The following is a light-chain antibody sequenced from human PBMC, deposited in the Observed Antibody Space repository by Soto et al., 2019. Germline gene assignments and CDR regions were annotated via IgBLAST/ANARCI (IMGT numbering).Light chain of an antibody. J-gene: IGLJ3*02. CDR3: SSYAGINNWV. Sequence: QSVLTQPPSASGSPGQSVTISCTGTSSDVGAYNYVSWYLQHPDKAPKLIIYEVTKRPSGVPDRFSGSKSDNTASLTVSGLQADDEADYYCSSYAGINNWVFGGGTQLTVL. V-gene: IGLV2-8*01. CDR1: SSDVGAYNY. CDR2: EVT.